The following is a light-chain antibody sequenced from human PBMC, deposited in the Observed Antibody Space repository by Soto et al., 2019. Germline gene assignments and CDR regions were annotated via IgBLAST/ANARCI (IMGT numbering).Light chain of an antibody. CDR2: GAF. CDR3: QQYDNSPIT. Sequence: EIVLTQAPGTLSLSPGERATLSCRASQSLSRNYLAWYQQKPGQAPRRLIFGAFIRATGITDRFSGSGSGTDFTLTISRLEPEDFAVYYCQQYDNSPITCGQGTRLEIK. J-gene: IGKJ5*01. V-gene: IGKV3-20*01. CDR1: QSLSRNY.